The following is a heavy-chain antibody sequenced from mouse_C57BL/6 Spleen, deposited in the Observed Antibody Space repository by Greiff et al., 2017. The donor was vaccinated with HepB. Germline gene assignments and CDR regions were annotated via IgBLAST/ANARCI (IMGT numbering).Heavy chain of an antibody. J-gene: IGHJ2*01. CDR3: ARWWLLRGFDY. D-gene: IGHD2-3*01. V-gene: IGHV1-53*01. CDR2: INPSNGGT. CDR1: GYTFTSYW. Sequence: QQSGTELVKPGASVKLSCKASGYTFTSYWMHWVKQRPGQGLEWIGNINPSNGGTNYNEKFKSKATLTVDKPSSTAYMQLSSLTSEDSAVYYCARWWLLRGFDYWGQGTTLTVSS.